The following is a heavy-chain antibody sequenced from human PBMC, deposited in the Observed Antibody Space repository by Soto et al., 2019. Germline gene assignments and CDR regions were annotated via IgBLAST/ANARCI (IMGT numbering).Heavy chain of an antibody. CDR1: GFSFTGYY. CDR2: INAHSGGT. Sequence: GASVKFSCKASGFSFTGYYIHWLRQAPGQGLEWMGWINAHSGGTEYAQKFQGRVTLTRDTSIATAYLTLTSLTSDDTALYYCAKDLTRQLAYWLDPWGQGTQVTVS. V-gene: IGHV1-2*02. CDR3: AKDLTRQLAYWLDP. D-gene: IGHD6-6*01. J-gene: IGHJ5*02.